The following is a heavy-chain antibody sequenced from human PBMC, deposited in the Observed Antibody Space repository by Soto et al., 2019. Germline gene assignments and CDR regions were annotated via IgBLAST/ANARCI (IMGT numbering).Heavy chain of an antibody. V-gene: IGHV3-9*01. D-gene: IGHD6-19*01. CDR2: ISWNSGSI. J-gene: IGHJ6*03. CDR3: AKDTAAGTLYYYYMDV. CDR1: GFTFDDYA. Sequence: EVQLVESGGGLVQPGRSLRLSCAASGFTFDDYAMHWVRQAPGKGLEWVSGISWNSGSIGYADSVKGRFTISRDNAKNSLYLQMNSLRAEDTALYYCAKDTAAGTLYYYYMDVWGKGTTVTVSS.